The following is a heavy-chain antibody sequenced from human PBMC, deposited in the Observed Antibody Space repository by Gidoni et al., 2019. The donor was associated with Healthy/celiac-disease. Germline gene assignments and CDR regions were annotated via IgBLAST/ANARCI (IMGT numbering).Heavy chain of an antibody. CDR2: IVVGSGNT. Sequence: QMQLVQSGPEVKKPGTSVKVSCKASGFTFTSSAVQWVRQARGQRLEWIGWIVVGSGNTNYAQKFQERVTITRDMSTSTAYMELSSLRSEDTAVYYCAAGESDDSSGYQWGYWGQGTLVTVSS. CDR3: AAGESDDSSGYQWGY. J-gene: IGHJ4*02. D-gene: IGHD3-22*01. CDR1: GFTFTSSA. V-gene: IGHV1-58*01.